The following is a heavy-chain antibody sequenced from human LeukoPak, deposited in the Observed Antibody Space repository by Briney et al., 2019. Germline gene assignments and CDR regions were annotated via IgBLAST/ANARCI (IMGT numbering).Heavy chain of an antibody. Sequence: KSSETLSLTCAVSGGSISSGGYYWSWIRQHPGKGLEWIGYIYHSGSTYYNPSLKSRVTISVDTSKNQFSLKLSSVTAADTTVYYCARDPVNDYDFWRRGMDVWGQGTTVTVSS. CDR1: GGSISSGGYY. D-gene: IGHD3-3*01. CDR2: IYHSGST. CDR3: ARDPVNDYDFWRRGMDV. V-gene: IGHV4-31*11. J-gene: IGHJ6*02.